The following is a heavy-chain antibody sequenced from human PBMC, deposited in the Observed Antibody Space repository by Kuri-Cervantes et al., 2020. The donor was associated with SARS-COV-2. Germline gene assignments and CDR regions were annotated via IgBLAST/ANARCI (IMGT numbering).Heavy chain of an antibody. Sequence: SETLSLTCTVSGDSITNYYWSWIRRPAGKGLEWIGRIHASGNTNYNPSLKSRVTMSIDTSKNQFSLKLSSVTAADTAVYYCARVKVKLAAAGNYYYMDVWGKGNTVNGAS. CDR3: ARVKVKLAAAGNYYYMDV. CDR1: GDSITNYY. J-gene: IGHJ6*03. D-gene: IGHD6-13*01. V-gene: IGHV4-4*07. CDR2: IHASGNT.